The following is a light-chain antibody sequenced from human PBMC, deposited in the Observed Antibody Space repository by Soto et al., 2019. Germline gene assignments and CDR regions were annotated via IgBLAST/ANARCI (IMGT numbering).Light chain of an antibody. CDR2: ESS. J-gene: IGLJ1*01. CDR1: RSDVGGYNY. CDR3: SSYTSSSTLV. Sequence: QSVLTQPASVSGSRGQWISISCTGSRSDVGGYNYVSWYQQHSAKAPKLMIYESSNRPSGVSNRFFGSQSGNTASLTISGLQAEDEDDYYCSSYTSSSTLVFGTGTKVTVL. V-gene: IGLV2-14*01.